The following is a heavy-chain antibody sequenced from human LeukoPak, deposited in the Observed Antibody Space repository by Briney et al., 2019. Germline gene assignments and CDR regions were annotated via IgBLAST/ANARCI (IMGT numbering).Heavy chain of an antibody. Sequence: GGSLRLSCAASGLTFSSYGMHWVRQAPGKGLEWVAVIWYDGSNKYYADSVKGRFTISRDNSKSTLYLQMNSLRAEDTAVYYCARPSLRFLEWLPLDDYYMDAWGKGTTVTVSS. D-gene: IGHD3-3*01. CDR1: GLTFSSYG. J-gene: IGHJ6*03. CDR2: IWYDGSNK. CDR3: ARPSLRFLEWLPLDDYYMDA. V-gene: IGHV3-33*01.